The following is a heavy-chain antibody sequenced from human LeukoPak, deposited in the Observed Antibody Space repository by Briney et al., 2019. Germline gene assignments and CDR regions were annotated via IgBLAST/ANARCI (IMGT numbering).Heavy chain of an antibody. V-gene: IGHV1-69*05. D-gene: IGHD3-22*01. CDR2: IIPIFGTA. CDR1: GGTFSSYA. Sequence: GASVKVSXKASGGTFSSYAISWVRQAPGQGLEWMGGIIPIFGTANYAQKFQGRVTITTDESTSTAYMELSNLRSEDTAVYYCARWLNYYDSSGYYYREPSGGYFDYWGQGTLVTVSS. J-gene: IGHJ4*02. CDR3: ARWLNYYDSSGYYYREPSGGYFDY.